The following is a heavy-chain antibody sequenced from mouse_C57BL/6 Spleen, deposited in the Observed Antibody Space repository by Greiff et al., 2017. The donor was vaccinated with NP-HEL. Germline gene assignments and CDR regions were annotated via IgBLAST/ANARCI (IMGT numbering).Heavy chain of an antibody. V-gene: IGHV1-26*01. J-gene: IGHJ3*01. Sequence: EVKLQQSGPELVKPGASVKISCKASGYTFTDYYMNWVKQSHGKSLEWIGDINPNNGGTSYNQKFKGKATLTVDKSSSTAYMELRSLTSEDSAVYYCARRWLLAYWGQGTLVTVSA. CDR1: GYTFTDYY. CDR2: INPNNGGT. D-gene: IGHD2-3*01. CDR3: ARRWLLAY.